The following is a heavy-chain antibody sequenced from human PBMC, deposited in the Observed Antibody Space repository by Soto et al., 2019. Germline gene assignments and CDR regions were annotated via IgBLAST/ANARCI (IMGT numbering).Heavy chain of an antibody. Sequence: QVQVVQSSAEVKKPGASVKVSCKTSGYTFTKDDINWVRQAPGQGLEWMGWVSPDHGNAGYAPQFQGRITMISDTSTSTVYMELNNLGADDTAVYFCEVTAAGSWGQGTMVTVSP. CDR1: GYTFTKDD. CDR2: VSPDHGNA. J-gene: IGHJ4*02. V-gene: IGHV1-8*01. CDR3: EVTAAGS. D-gene: IGHD2-21*02.